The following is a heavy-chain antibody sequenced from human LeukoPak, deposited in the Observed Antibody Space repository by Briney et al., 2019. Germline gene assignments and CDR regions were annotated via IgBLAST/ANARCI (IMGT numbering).Heavy chain of an antibody. Sequence: LAGGSLRLSCAASGFTFSSYGMHWVRQAPGKGLEWVAVIWYDGSNKYYADSVEGRFTISRDNAKNTLYLQMNNLRAEDTAVYYCARAPGIAVAGTYLGYWGQGTLVTVSS. CDR1: GFTFSSYG. J-gene: IGHJ4*02. D-gene: IGHD6-19*01. CDR2: IWYDGSNK. CDR3: ARAPGIAVAGTYLGY. V-gene: IGHV3-33*01.